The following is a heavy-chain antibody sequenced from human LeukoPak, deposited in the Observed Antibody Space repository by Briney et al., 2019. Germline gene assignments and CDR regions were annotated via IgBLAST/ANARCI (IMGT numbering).Heavy chain of an antibody. J-gene: IGHJ6*03. Sequence: QPSETLSLTCGVYDGSFSGYSWSWIRQSPGKGLEWIGEINHSGSTNYNPSLQSRVTISIDTSKNQFSLKLSSVTAADTAVYYCARGLLWFGEGVANMDVWGKGTTVTVSS. CDR1: DGSFSGYS. CDR3: ARGLLWFGEGVANMDV. D-gene: IGHD3-10*01. V-gene: IGHV4-34*01. CDR2: INHSGST.